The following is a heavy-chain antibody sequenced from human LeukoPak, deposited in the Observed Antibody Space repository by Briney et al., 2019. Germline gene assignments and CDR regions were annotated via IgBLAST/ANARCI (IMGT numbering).Heavy chain of an antibody. V-gene: IGHV3-20*04. CDR3: ARVAYSAYDYPTLLPPFDY. CDR1: RFTFDDYG. CDR2: INWNDGST. Sequence: GGSLRLSCAASRFTFDDYGMSWVRQAPGKGLEWVSGINWNDGSTAYADSVKGRFTISRDNAKNSLSLQMNSLRAEDTALYYCARVAYSAYDYPTLLPPFDYWGQGTLVTVSS. D-gene: IGHD5-12*01. J-gene: IGHJ4*02.